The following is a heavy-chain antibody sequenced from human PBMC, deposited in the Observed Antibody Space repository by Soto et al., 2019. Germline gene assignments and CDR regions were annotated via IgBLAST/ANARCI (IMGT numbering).Heavy chain of an antibody. CDR2: IKSGEIGI. D-gene: IGHD3-9*01. CDR3: ARGGADILTGPLDY. CDR1: GFIFSNYW. Sequence: VQLVESGEGLVQPGGSLRLSCAASGFIFSNYWMHWVRQAPGKGLVWVSRIKSGEIGISYADSVKGRFTISRDNAKNTLYLQMNSLRVEDTAVYYCARGGADILTGPLDYWGQGTLVTVSS. J-gene: IGHJ4*02. V-gene: IGHV3-74*01.